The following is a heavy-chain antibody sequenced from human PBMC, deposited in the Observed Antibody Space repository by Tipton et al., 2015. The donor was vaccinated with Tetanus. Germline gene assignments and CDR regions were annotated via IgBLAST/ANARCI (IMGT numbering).Heavy chain of an antibody. CDR3: ARPRTGQWLVDNFDS. D-gene: IGHD6-19*01. CDR1: GFTFSDFY. V-gene: IGHV3-11*06. Sequence: AVSGFTFSDFYMAWIRQAPGKGLEWVAYISGSSSYINYADSVRGRFTISRDNAKNSVFLQMSSLRAEDTAVYYCARPRTGQWLVDNFDSWGQGTLVTVSS. CDR2: ISGSSSYI. J-gene: IGHJ4*02.